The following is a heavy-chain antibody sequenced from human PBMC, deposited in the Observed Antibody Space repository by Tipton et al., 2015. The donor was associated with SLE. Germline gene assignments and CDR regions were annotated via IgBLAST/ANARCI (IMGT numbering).Heavy chain of an antibody. J-gene: IGHJ4*02. CDR3: ARGAPGWPYYLDY. CDR1: GFTLSTYT. V-gene: IGHV3-21*04. Sequence: GSLRLSCAASGFTLSTYTVNWVRQAPGKGLEWVSSSSSVTSYIAYADSVKGRFTISRDNAKDSLYLQMNNLRADDTAAYYCARGAPGWPYYLDYWGQGTLLTVSS. CDR2: SSSVTSYI. D-gene: IGHD6-19*01.